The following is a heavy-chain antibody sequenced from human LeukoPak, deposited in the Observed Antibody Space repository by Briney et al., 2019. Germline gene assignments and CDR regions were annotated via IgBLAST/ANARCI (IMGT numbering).Heavy chain of an antibody. CDR2: IYYSGST. CDR1: GGSISSSSYY. J-gene: IGHJ4*02. D-gene: IGHD1-26*01. V-gene: IGHV4-61*05. Sequence: PSETLSLTCTVSGGSISSSSYYWGWIRQPPGKGLEWIGYIYYSGSTNYNPSLKSRVTISVDTSKNQFSLKLSSVTAADTAVYYCARRSGGSYGHFDYWGQGTLVTVSS. CDR3: ARRSGGSYGHFDY.